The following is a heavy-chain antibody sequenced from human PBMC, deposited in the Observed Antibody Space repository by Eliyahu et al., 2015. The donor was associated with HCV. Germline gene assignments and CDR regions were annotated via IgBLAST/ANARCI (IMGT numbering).Heavy chain of an antibody. CDR2: IYSGGST. CDR1: GFTVSSNY. Sequence: EVQLVESGGGLVQPGGSLRLSCAGSGFTVSSNYMSWVRQAPGKGLEWVSLIYSGGSTYYADSVKGRFTISRDNSKNTLYLQMNSLRAEDTAVYYCARFRDGYIENWGQGTLVTVSS. J-gene: IGHJ4*02. V-gene: IGHV3-66*02. CDR3: ARFRDGYIEN. D-gene: IGHD5-24*01.